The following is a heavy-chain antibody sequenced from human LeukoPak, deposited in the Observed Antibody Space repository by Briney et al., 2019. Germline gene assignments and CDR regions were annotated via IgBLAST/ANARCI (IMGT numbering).Heavy chain of an antibody. J-gene: IGHJ3*01. Sequence: GESLKISCAASGFTFRNYWMHWVRQAPGKGLVWVSRINSDGSSTSYADSVKGRFTISRDNAKNTLYLQMNSLRAEDTAMYYCTRGDYGAYGYDAFDVWGQGTMVTVSS. CDR1: GFTFRNYW. D-gene: IGHD4-17*01. V-gene: IGHV3-74*01. CDR2: INSDGSST. CDR3: TRGDYGAYGYDAFDV.